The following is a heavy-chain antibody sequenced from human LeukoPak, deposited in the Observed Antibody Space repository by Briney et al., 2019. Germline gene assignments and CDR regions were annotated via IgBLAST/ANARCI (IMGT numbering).Heavy chain of an antibody. J-gene: IGHJ4*02. CDR1: GFTFSSYA. Sequence: GGSLRLSCAASGFTFSSYAMSWVRQAPGKGLEWVSAISGSGGSTYYADSVKGRFTISRDNSKNTLYLQMNSLRAEDTAVYYRAKGPNYGSGSYYSRYWGQGTLVTVSS. CDR3: AKGPNYGSGSYYSRY. V-gene: IGHV3-23*01. CDR2: ISGSGGST. D-gene: IGHD3-10*01.